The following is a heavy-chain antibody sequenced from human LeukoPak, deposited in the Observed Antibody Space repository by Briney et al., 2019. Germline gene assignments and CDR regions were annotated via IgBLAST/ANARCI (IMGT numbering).Heavy chain of an antibody. CDR3: VRNFGDLGA. D-gene: IGHD2-21*02. CDR2: IYSGGST. Sequence: GGSLRLSCAASGFTVSNNYMSWVRRAAGKGLEWVALIYSGGSTYYADSVKGRFTISRDNSKNTMHLQMNSLRAEDTAVYYCVRNFGDLGAWGQGPLSPSPQ. V-gene: IGHV3-53*01. CDR1: GFTVSNNY. J-gene: IGHJ5*02.